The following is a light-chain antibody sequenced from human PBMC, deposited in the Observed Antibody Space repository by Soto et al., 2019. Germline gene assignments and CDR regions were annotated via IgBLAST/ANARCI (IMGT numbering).Light chain of an antibody. CDR3: QQYNNWPWT. J-gene: IGKJ1*01. Sequence: EIVMTQSPATLSVSPGERATLSCXASQSVSSNLAWYQQKPGQAPRLLIYGASTRATGVPARFSGSGSGTEFTLTISSLQSEDFAVYYCQQYNNWPWTFGQGTKV. CDR2: GAS. CDR1: QSVSSN. V-gene: IGKV3-15*01.